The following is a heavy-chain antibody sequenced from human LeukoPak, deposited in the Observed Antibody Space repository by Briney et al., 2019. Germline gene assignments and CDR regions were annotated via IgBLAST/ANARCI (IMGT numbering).Heavy chain of an antibody. CDR2: MNPNSGGT. V-gene: IGHV1-2*02. CDR3: ARLRDDILTGYFDY. J-gene: IGHJ4*02. D-gene: IGHD3-9*01. Sequence: ASVKVSCKSSGYTFTGYYMHWVRQAPGQGLEGMGWMNPNSGGTNYAQKFQGRVTMTRDTSISTAYMELSRLRSDDTAVYYCARLRDDILTGYFDYWGQGTLVTVSS. CDR1: GYTFTGYY.